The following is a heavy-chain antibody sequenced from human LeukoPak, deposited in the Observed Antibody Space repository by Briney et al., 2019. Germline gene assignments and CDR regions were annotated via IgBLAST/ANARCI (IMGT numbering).Heavy chain of an antibody. CDR2: ISYDGSNK. Sequence: GGSLRLSCAASGFTFSSYGTHWVRQAPGKGLEWVAVISYDGSNKYYADSVKGRFTISRDNSKNTLYLQMNSLRAEDTAVYYCAKTLAYGSGSYYFDYWGQGTLVTVSS. D-gene: IGHD3-10*01. CDR3: AKTLAYGSGSYYFDY. V-gene: IGHV3-30*18. J-gene: IGHJ4*02. CDR1: GFTFSSYG.